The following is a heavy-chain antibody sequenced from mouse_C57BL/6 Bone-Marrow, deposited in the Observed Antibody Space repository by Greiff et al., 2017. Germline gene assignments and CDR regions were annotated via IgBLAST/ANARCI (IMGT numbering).Heavy chain of an antibody. CDR3: TTWIVAHYCDY. Sequence: VQLQQSGAELVRPGASVKLSCSASGFTIKDDYMHWVKQRPEQGLVWIGWIVPENGDTAYASSFQGKATITADTSSNTAFLQLSSLTSEDTAVYYYTTWIVAHYCDYWGQGTTLTVSS. CDR2: IVPENGDT. J-gene: IGHJ2*01. V-gene: IGHV14-4*01. CDR1: GFTIKDDY. D-gene: IGHD1-1*01.